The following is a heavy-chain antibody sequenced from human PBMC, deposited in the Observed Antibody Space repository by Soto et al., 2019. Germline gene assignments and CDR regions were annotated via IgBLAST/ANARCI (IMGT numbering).Heavy chain of an antibody. D-gene: IGHD5-18*01. Sequence: TSETLSLTCAVSGGSISSGGYSWSWIRQPPGKGLEWIGYIYHSGSTYYNPSLKSRVTISVDRSKNQFSLKLSSVTAADTAVYYCARATTTKYSYGYYPDYWGQGTLVTVSS. CDR3: ARATTTKYSYGYYPDY. J-gene: IGHJ4*02. CDR1: GGSISSGGYS. V-gene: IGHV4-30-2*01. CDR2: IYHSGST.